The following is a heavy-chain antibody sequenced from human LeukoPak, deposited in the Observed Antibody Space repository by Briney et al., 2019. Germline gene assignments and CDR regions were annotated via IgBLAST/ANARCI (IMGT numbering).Heavy chain of an antibody. CDR3: ARDRYGGQLPLDY. CDR1: GFTFSSYG. V-gene: IGHV3-33*01. Sequence: GGSLRLSCAASGFTFSSYGMHWVRQAPGKGLEWVAVIWYDGSNKYYADSVKGRFTISRDNSKNTLFLQMNSLRTEDTAVYHCARDRYGGQLPLDYWGQGTLVTVSS. J-gene: IGHJ4*02. D-gene: IGHD4-23*01. CDR2: IWYDGSNK.